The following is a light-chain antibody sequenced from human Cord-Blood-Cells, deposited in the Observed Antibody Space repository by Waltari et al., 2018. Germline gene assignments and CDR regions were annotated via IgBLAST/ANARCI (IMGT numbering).Light chain of an antibody. Sequence: QTVVTQAPSFSVSPGGTVTLTCGLSFGSVSTRYYPSWYQQIPGQAPRTLIYSTNTRSSGVPDRFSGSILGNKAALTITGAQADDESDYYCVRYMGSGIWVFGGGTKLTVL. CDR2: STN. V-gene: IGLV8-61*01. CDR3: VRYMGSGIWV. J-gene: IGLJ3*02. CDR1: FGSVSTRYY.